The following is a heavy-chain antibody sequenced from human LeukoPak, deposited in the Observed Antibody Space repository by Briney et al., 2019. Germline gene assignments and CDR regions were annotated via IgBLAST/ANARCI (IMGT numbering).Heavy chain of an antibody. J-gene: IGHJ6*02. V-gene: IGHV1-46*01. CDR3: ARDQGLHGYYGMDV. D-gene: IGHD4-11*01. Sequence: ASVTVSCKASGYTFTSYGISWVRQAPGQGLEWMGLINPSGGSTSYAQKFQGRVTMTRDTSTSTVYMELSSLRSEDTAVYYCARDQGLHGYYGMDVWGQGTTVTVSS. CDR2: INPSGGST. CDR1: GYTFTSYG.